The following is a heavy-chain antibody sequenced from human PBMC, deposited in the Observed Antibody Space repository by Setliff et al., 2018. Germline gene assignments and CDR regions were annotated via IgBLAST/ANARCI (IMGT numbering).Heavy chain of an antibody. Sequence: LSLTCDVSGISITSGHYWGWIRQPPGKGLEWIATIYHRGRTYYNPSLDGRVTISLDTSKNQYSLRLRSVTAADTAVYYCASPRRDDLDTPFDAFDLWGQGTKVTVSS. D-gene: IGHD1-1*01. V-gene: IGHV4-38-2*01. J-gene: IGHJ3*01. CDR2: IYHRGRT. CDR3: ASPRRDDLDTPFDAFDL. CDR1: GISITSGHY.